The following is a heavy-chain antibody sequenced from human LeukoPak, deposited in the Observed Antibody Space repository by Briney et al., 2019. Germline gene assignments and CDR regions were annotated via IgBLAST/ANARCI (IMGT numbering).Heavy chain of an antibody. Sequence: GGSLRLSCATSGFTFTTNGSHWVRQAPGKGLEWVAVIWYDGSEKKYANSVKGRFTISRDNSKNTLYLQRNSLRAEDTAVYYCARALGAYAFDIWGQGTMVTVSS. CDR2: IWYDGSEK. CDR1: GFTFTTNG. J-gene: IGHJ3*02. V-gene: IGHV3-33*01. CDR3: ARALGAYAFDI. D-gene: IGHD3-16*01.